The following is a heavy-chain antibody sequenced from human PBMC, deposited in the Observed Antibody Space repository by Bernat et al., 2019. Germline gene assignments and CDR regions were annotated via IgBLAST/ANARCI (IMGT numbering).Heavy chain of an antibody. Sequence: QVQLVQSGAEVKKPGASVKVSCKASGYTFTSYGISWVRQAPGQGLEWMGWINAGNGNTKYSQKFQGRVTITRDTSASTAYMELSSLRSEDTAVYYCARDLWFDVWGKGTTVTVSS. V-gene: IGHV1-18*04. J-gene: IGHJ6*04. CDR2: INAGNGNT. D-gene: IGHD2-21*01. CDR1: GYTFTSYG. CDR3: ARDLWFDV.